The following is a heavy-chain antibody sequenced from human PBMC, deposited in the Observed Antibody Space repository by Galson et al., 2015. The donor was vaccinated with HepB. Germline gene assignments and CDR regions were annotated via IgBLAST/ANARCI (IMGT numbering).Heavy chain of an antibody. CDR1: GGTFSSYA. J-gene: IGHJ4*02. CDR3: ARVGVSGTVIGDFDY. CDR2: IIPISGTA. Sequence: SVKVSCKASGGTFSSYAISWVRQAPGQGLEWMGGIIPISGTANYAQKFQGRVTITADESTSTAYMELSSLRSEDTAVYYCARVGVSGTVIGDFDYWGQGTLVTVSS. D-gene: IGHD4-11*01. V-gene: IGHV1-69*13.